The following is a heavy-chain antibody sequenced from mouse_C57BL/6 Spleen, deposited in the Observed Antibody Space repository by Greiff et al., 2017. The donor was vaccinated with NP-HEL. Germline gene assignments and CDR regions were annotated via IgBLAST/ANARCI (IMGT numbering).Heavy chain of an antibody. J-gene: IGHJ4*01. Sequence: VKLQESGPELVKPGASVKISCKASGYAFSSSWMNWVKQRPGKGLEWIGRIYPGDGDTNYNEKFKSKATLTVDKPSSTAYMQLSSLTSEDSAVYYCARGGVTTVVENYAMDYWGQGTSVTVSS. CDR1: GYAFSSSW. V-gene: IGHV1-82*01. CDR3: ARGGVTTVVENYAMDY. CDR2: IYPGDGDT. D-gene: IGHD1-1*01.